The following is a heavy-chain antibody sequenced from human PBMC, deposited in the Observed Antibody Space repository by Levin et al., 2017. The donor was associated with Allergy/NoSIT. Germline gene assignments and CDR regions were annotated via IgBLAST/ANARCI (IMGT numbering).Heavy chain of an antibody. CDR3: TRVLVAAGPRLDY. Sequence: PGGSLRLSCTVSGFTFGDFAMKWFRQAPGKGLEWVSFIRSNIHGGTTEYAASVKGRLIMSRDDSKSIAYLQMNSLKTEDTAVYFCTRVLVAAGPRLDYWGRGTLVTVSS. J-gene: IGHJ4*02. V-gene: IGHV3-49*03. CDR2: IRSNIHGGTT. CDR1: GFTFGDFA. D-gene: IGHD6-13*01.